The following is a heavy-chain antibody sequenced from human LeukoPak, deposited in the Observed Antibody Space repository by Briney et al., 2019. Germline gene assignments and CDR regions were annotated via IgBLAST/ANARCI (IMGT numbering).Heavy chain of an antibody. CDR1: GASISSNY. Sequence: KPSETLSLTCTVSGASISSNYWSWIRQPPGKGLEWIGYIFYSGITNYNPSLKSRVTISIDTSKNQVYLKLTSVTAADAAVYYGARDLGSGGGMDVWGQGTTVTVSS. J-gene: IGHJ6*02. CDR2: IFYSGIT. V-gene: IGHV4-59*01. D-gene: IGHD6-25*01. CDR3: ARDLGSGGGMDV.